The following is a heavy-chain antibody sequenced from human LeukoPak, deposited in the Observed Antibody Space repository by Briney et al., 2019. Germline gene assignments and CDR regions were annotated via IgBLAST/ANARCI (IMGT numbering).Heavy chain of an antibody. V-gene: IGHV3-23*01. Sequence: PGGSLRLSCAASGFTFSSYAMSWVRQAPGKGLEWVSAISGSGGSTYYADSVKGRFTISRDNSKNTLYLQMNSLRAEDTAVYYCAKYYYYGSGGRYYYYGMDVWGQGTTVTVSS. CDR2: ISGSGGST. CDR1: GFTFSSYA. D-gene: IGHD3-10*01. J-gene: IGHJ6*02. CDR3: AKYYYYGSGGRYYYYGMDV.